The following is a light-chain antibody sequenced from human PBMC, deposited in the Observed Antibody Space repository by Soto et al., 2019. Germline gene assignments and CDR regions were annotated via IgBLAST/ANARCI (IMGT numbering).Light chain of an antibody. J-gene: IGKJ4*01. Sequence: DIQMTQSPSTLSASVGDRVTITCRASQTISSWLAWYQQKPGKAPKLLIYKASTLKSGVPSRFSGSGSGTHFTLTINSLEPEDFAVYYCQQRGNWPPLTFGGGTKVDI. V-gene: IGKV1-5*03. CDR2: KAS. CDR3: QQRGNWPPLT. CDR1: QTISSW.